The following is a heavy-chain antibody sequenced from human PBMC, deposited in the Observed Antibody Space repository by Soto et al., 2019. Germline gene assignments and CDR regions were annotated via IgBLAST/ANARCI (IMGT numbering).Heavy chain of an antibody. D-gene: IGHD3-10*01. CDR1: GGSINSYW. V-gene: IGHV4-4*07. Sequence: LSLTCSVSGGSINSYWWSWIRQPAGKGLEWIGRVYSSGTTDYNPSLNSRATLSVETSKNQFSLKLSSVTAADTAVYYCARDIGSYAYGEGYWGQGIQVTVYS. J-gene: IGHJ4*02. CDR3: ARDIGSYAYGEGY. CDR2: VYSSGTT.